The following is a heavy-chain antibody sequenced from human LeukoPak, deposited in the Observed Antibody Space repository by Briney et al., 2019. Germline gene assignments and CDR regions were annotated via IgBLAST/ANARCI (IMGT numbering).Heavy chain of an antibody. CDR3: ARGLSGGIAAAGLEDWFDP. D-gene: IGHD6-13*01. V-gene: IGHV3-21*01. CDR1: GFTFSSYS. J-gene: IGHJ5*02. CDR2: ISSSSSYI. Sequence: GGSLRLSCAASGFTFSSYSMNWVRQAPGKGLEWVSSISSSSSYIYYADSVKGRFTISRDNAKNSLYLQMNSRRAEDTAVYYCARGLSGGIAAAGLEDWFDPWGQGTLVTVSS.